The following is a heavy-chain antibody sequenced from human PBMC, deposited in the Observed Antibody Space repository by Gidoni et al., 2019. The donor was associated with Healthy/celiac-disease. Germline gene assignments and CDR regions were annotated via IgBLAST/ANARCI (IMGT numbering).Heavy chain of an antibody. CDR1: GYSFTSYW. D-gene: IGHD2-15*01. CDR3: ARFKPLIYCSGGSCYLDY. J-gene: IGHJ4*02. Sequence: EVQLVQSGAEVKKPGESLRISCKGSGYSFTSYWISWVRQMPGKGLEWMGRIDPSDSYTNYSPSFQGHVTISADKSISTAYLQWSSLKASDTAMYYCARFKPLIYCSGGSCYLDYWGQGTLVTVSS. CDR2: IDPSDSYT. V-gene: IGHV5-10-1*03.